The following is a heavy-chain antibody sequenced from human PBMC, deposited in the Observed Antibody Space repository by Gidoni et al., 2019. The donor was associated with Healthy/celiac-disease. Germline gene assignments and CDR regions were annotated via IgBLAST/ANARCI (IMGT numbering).Heavy chain of an antibody. D-gene: IGHD3-22*01. CDR3: ARDTLEPYDSSGYYYY. J-gene: IGHJ4*02. Sequence: EVQLVESGGGLVKPGGSLRLSCAASGFTFSSYSMNWVRQAPGKGLEWVSSISSSSSYIYYADSVKGRFTISRDNAKNSLYLQMNSLRAEDTAVYYCARDTLEPYDSSGYYYYWGQGTLVTVSS. V-gene: IGHV3-21*01. CDR2: ISSSSSYI. CDR1: GFTFSSYS.